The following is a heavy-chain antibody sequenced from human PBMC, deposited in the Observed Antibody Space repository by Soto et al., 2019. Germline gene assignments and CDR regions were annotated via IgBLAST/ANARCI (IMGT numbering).Heavy chain of an antibody. J-gene: IGHJ6*02. V-gene: IGHV1-18*01. Sequence: QVQLVQSGAEVKKPGASVKVSCKASGYTFTSYGISWVRQAPGQGIEWMGWIRAYNGNTNYAQKLKGRVTMTTDTSTSTAYMELRSLRSDDTAVYYCARDGIAAVGTRSRNMDVWGQGATVPVSS. CDR2: IRAYNGNT. D-gene: IGHD6-13*01. CDR3: ARDGIAAVGTRSRNMDV. CDR1: GYTFTSYG.